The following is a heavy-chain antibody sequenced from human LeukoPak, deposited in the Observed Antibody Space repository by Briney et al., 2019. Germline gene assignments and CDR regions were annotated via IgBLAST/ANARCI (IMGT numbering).Heavy chain of an antibody. CDR1: GGTFSSYA. Sequence: SVNVSFKASGGTFSSYAISWVRQAPGQGLEWMGGIIPIFGTANYAQKFQGRVTITADESTSTAYMELSSLRSEDTAVYYCARSVGIAAPYGMDVWGQGTTVTVSS. D-gene: IGHD6-13*01. CDR2: IIPIFGTA. V-gene: IGHV1-69*13. J-gene: IGHJ6*02. CDR3: ARSVGIAAPYGMDV.